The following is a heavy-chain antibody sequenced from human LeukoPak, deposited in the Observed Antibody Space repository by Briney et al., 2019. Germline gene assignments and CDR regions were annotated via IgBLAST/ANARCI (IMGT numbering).Heavy chain of an antibody. D-gene: IGHD5-18*01. V-gene: IGHV3-30*19. CDR1: GFTFSSYG. J-gene: IGHJ4*02. CDR3: ARVRGYDSRDLDY. CDR2: IWYDGSNK. Sequence: GRSLRLSCAASGFTFSSYGMHWVRQAPGKGLEWVAVIWYDGSNKYYADSVKGRFTISRDNSKNTLYVQMNSLRAEDTAVYYCARVRGYDSRDLDYWGQGTLVAVSS.